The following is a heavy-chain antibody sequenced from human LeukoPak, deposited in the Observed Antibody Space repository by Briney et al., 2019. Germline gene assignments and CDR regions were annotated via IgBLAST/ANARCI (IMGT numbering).Heavy chain of an antibody. Sequence: PGGSLRLSCAASGFIVSGDFMSWVRQAPGKGLEWVSVIYSDGSTYYADSVKGRFTISRDNSKNTLYLQMNSLRAEDTAVCYCAKSRVLENYYDGHDAFDIWGQGTMVTVSS. D-gene: IGHD3-22*01. CDR1: GFIVSGDF. J-gene: IGHJ3*02. CDR3: AKSRVLENYYDGHDAFDI. V-gene: IGHV3-53*01. CDR2: IYSDGST.